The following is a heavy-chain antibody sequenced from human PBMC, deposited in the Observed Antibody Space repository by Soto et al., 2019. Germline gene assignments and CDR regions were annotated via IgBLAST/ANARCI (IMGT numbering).Heavy chain of an antibody. Sequence: QVQLQESGPGLVKPSGTLSLTCAVSGGSISRSNWCSWARQPPGKGLEWIGKIYHSGSTNYNPSLKSRVTISVDKSTNQFSLKLSSVTAADTAVYYCARVYMVRGTIIRYFDYWGQGTLVTVSS. CDR3: ARVYMVRGTIIRYFDY. CDR2: IYHSGST. V-gene: IGHV4-4*02. CDR1: GGSISRSNW. J-gene: IGHJ4*02. D-gene: IGHD3-10*01.